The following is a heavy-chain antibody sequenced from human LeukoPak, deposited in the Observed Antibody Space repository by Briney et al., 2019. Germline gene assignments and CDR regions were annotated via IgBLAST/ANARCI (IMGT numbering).Heavy chain of an antibody. D-gene: IGHD5-24*01. Sequence: PSETLSLTCTVSGGSISSYYWSWIRQPPGKGLEWIGYIYYSGSTNYNPSLKSRVTISVDTSKNQFSLKLSSVTAADTAVYYCARHDGDGYNFDYWGQGTLVTVSS. V-gene: IGHV4-59*08. CDR2: IYYSGST. J-gene: IGHJ4*02. CDR3: ARHDGDGYNFDY. CDR1: GGSISSYY.